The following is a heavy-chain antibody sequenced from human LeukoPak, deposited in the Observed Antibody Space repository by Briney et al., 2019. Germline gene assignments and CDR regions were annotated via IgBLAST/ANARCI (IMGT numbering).Heavy chain of an antibody. Sequence: GRSLRLSCAASGFTFDGYAMHWVRQAPGKGLEWVSGISWNSGSIGYADSVKGRFTISRDNAKNSLYLQMNSLRAEDTALYYCAREASATYFDYWGQGTLVTVSS. J-gene: IGHJ4*02. CDR1: GFTFDGYA. CDR3: AREASATYFDY. CDR2: ISWNSGSI. V-gene: IGHV3-9*01. D-gene: IGHD6-13*01.